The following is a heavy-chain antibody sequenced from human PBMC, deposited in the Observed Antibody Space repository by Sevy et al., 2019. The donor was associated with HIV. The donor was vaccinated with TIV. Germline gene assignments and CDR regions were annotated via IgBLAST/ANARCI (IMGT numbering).Heavy chain of an antibody. CDR2: ISHDGINE. Sequence: GGSLRLSCIGSGFSFSYYGIHWVRQSPGKGLDWVALISHDGINEYYADSVKGRFTISRDNSKNTVYLEMNSLRNEDTAIYFCANAYSGSYSHSYLYALDVXGXGTTVTVSS. D-gene: IGHD1-26*01. CDR3: ANAYSGSYSHSYLYALDV. CDR1: GFSFSYYG. J-gene: IGHJ6*02. V-gene: IGHV3-30*18.